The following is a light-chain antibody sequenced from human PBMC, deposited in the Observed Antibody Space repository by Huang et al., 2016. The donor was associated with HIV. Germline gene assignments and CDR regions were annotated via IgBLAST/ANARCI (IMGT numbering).Light chain of an antibody. J-gene: IGKJ4*01. V-gene: IGKV4-1*01. CDR1: QSVLYSSNNKNY. CDR3: QQYYSTPLT. Sequence: DIVMTQSPDSLAVSLGERATINCKSSQSVLYSSNNKNYLAWYKQKPGQPPKVLIYWASTRESGVPYRFSGSGSGTDFTLTISSLQAEDVAVYYCQQYYSTPLTFGGGTKVEIK. CDR2: WAS.